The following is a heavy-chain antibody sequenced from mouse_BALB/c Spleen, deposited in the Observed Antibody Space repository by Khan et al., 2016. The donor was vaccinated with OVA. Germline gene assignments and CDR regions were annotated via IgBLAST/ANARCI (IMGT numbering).Heavy chain of an antibody. V-gene: IGHV5-17*02. D-gene: IGHD2-4*01. J-gene: IGHJ1*01. CDR3: ARSMITTWYFDV. CDR1: GFTFSSFG. Sequence: EVKLEESGGGLVQPGGSRKLSCAASGFTFSSFGMHWVRQAPEKGLEWVAYVSSGSATIYYADILQGRFIISRDNPKNTLFLQMTSLRSEDTAMYYCARSMITTWYFDVWGAGTTVTVSS. CDR2: VSSGSATI.